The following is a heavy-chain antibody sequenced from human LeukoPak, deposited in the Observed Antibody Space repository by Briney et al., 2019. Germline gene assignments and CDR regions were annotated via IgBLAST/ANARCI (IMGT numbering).Heavy chain of an antibody. CDR1: CGSIISYY. V-gene: IGHV4-59*01. D-gene: IGHD1-14*01. CDR2: INYSENMDSDNT. CDR3: ARGRDGIDR. J-gene: IGHJ5*02. Sequence: SESLSLTCTVSCGSIISYYWSWIRQPPGKGLEGIGDINYSENMDSDNTNSSHSLKSRVTMSLAMSKNHCYMTLTSVTAAASDVYYCARGRDGIDRWGQGTLVTVSS.